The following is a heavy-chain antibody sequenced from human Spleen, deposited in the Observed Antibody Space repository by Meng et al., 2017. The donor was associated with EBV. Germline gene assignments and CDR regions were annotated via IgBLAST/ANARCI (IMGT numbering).Heavy chain of an antibody. V-gene: IGHV4-39*07. J-gene: IGHJ5*02. CDR2: IYYSGST. CDR3: AREMKTAAVFDP. D-gene: IGHD6-13*01. CDR1: DDYVSSSKYY. Sequence: HLQLQELGPGLVRPSETLSRTCRVSDDYVSSSKYYWGWLRQPPGKRLEWIGSIYYSGSTYYNPSFKSRVTISVDTFKNQFSLKLSSVTAADTALYYCAREMKTAAVFDPWGQGSLVTVSS.